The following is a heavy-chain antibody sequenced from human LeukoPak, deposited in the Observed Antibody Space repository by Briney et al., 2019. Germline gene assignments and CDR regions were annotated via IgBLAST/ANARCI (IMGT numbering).Heavy chain of an antibody. CDR1: GGSISSYY. V-gene: IGHV4-59*01. CDR3: ASRSSIWSGYQDTLYYFDS. CDR2: IYYSGST. J-gene: IGHJ4*02. D-gene: IGHD3-3*01. Sequence: SETLSLTCTVFGGSISSYYWSWIRQPPGKRLEWIGHIYYSGSTNYNPSLKSRVTISVDTSKNQFSLKLSSVTAADTAVYYCASRSSIWSGYQDTLYYFDSWGQGTLVTVSS.